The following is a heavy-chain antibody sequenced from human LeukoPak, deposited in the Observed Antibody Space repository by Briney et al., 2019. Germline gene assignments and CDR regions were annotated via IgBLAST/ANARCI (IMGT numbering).Heavy chain of an antibody. Sequence: PSETLSLTCAVYGGSFSGYYWSWVRQPPGKGLEWIGEINHSGSTNYNPSLTSRVTISVDTSKNQFSLKLSSVTAADTAVYYCARGSGDYGLYYFDYWGQGTLVTVSS. CDR3: ARGSGDYGLYYFDY. D-gene: IGHD4-17*01. CDR2: INHSGST. J-gene: IGHJ4*02. V-gene: IGHV4-34*01. CDR1: GGSFSGYY.